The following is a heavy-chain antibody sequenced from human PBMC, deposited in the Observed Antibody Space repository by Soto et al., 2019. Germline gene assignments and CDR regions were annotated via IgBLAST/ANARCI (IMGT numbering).Heavy chain of an antibody. J-gene: IGHJ3*02. Sequence: SVKVSCKASGGTFSSYTISWVRQAPGQGLEWMGRIIPILGMANYAQKFQGRVTITADKSTSTAYMELSSLRSEDTAVYYCARVIGPDIVVVVAGGGAFDIWGQGTMVTVSS. CDR3: ARVIGPDIVVVVAGGGAFDI. V-gene: IGHV1-69*02. D-gene: IGHD2-15*01. CDR1: GGTFSSYT. CDR2: IIPILGMA.